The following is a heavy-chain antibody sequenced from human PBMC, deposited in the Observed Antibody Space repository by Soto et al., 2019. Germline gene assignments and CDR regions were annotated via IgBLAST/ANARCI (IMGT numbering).Heavy chain of an antibody. CDR2: ISWNSGSI. D-gene: IGHD6-13*01. J-gene: IGHJ6*02. CDR3: AKDISLPPVLSSHKSIAAAFFDYYYGMDV. Sequence: PGGSLRLSCAASGFTFDDYAMHWVRQAPGKGLEWVSGISWNSGSIGYADSVKGRFTISRDNAKNSLYLQMNSLRAEDTALYYCAKDISLPPVLSSHKSIAAAFFDYYYGMDVWGQGTTVTVSS. V-gene: IGHV3-9*01. CDR1: GFTFDDYA.